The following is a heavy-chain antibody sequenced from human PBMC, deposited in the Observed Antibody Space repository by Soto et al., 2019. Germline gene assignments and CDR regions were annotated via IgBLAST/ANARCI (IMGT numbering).Heavy chain of an antibody. D-gene: IGHD1-1*01. V-gene: IGHV4-34*01. CDR2: INHSGST. Sequence: SHTCGVGEWSICGYYGCRISIPPGKGLEWIGEINHSGSTNYNPSLKSRVTISVDPSKNQFSLKLSSVTAGDSVVYYCARVANWKGCGMDVWGQGTTVTGS. J-gene: IGHJ6*02. CDR3: ARVANWKGCGMDV. CDR1: EWSICGYY.